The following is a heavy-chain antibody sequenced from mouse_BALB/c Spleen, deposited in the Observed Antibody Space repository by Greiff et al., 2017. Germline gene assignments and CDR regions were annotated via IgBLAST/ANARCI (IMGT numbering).Heavy chain of an antibody. D-gene: IGHD1-2*01. CDR1: GFTFSSYA. J-gene: IGHJ3*01. V-gene: IGHV5-9-4*01. CDR3: ARAFTTATSPFAY. Sequence: EVQRVESGGGLVKPGGSLKLSCAASGFTFSSYAMSWVRQSPEKRLEWVAEISSGGSYTYYPDTVTGRFTISRDNAKNTLYLEMSSLRSEDTAMYYCARAFTTATSPFAYWGQGTLVTVSA. CDR2: ISSGGSYT.